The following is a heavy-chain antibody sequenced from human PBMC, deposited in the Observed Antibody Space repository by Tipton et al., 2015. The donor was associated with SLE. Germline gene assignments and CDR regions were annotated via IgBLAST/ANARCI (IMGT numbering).Heavy chain of an antibody. CDR1: GGSFSGYY. CDR3: ARDHGGYVGY. Sequence: TLSLICAVYGGSFSGYYWSWIRQPPGKGLEWIGEINHSGSTNYNPSLKSRVTISVDTSKNQFSLKLSSVTAADTAVYYCARDHGGYVGYWGQGTLVTVSS. V-gene: IGHV4-34*01. CDR2: INHSGST. J-gene: IGHJ4*02. D-gene: IGHD5-12*01.